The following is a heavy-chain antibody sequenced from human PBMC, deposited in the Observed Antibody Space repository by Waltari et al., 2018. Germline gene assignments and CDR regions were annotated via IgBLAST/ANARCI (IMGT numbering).Heavy chain of an antibody. CDR1: GGSIRRSCYY. CDR3: ARGGDY. V-gene: IGHV4-39*07. Sequence: QLQLQESGPGLVKPSETLSLTCTVSGGSIRRSCYYWGWISQPPGKGLEWIGSIYYSGSTYYNPSLKSRVTISVDTSKNQFSLKLSSVTAADTAVYYCARGGDYWGQGTLVTVSS. CDR2: IYYSGST. J-gene: IGHJ4*02.